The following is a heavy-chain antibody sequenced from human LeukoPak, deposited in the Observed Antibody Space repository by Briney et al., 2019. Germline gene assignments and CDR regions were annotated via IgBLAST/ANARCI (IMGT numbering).Heavy chain of an antibody. D-gene: IGHD3-22*01. J-gene: IGHJ4*02. CDR2: IWYDGSNK. CDR3: AKDHGSGYYYEGSIHYFDY. CDR1: GFTFSSYG. Sequence: GGSLRLSCAASGFTFSSYGMHWVRQAPGKGLEWVAVIWYDGSNKYYADSVKGRFTISRDNSKNTLYLQRNSLRAEDTAVYYCAKDHGSGYYYEGSIHYFDYWGQGTLVTVSS. V-gene: IGHV3-33*06.